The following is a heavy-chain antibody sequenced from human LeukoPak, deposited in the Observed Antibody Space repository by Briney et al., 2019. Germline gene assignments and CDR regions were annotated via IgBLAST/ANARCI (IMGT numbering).Heavy chain of an antibody. Sequence: GGSLRLSCAASGFTFSSYAMSWVRQAPGKGLEWVSAISGSGGSTYYADSVKGRFTISRDNSKNTLYLQMNSLRAEDTAVYYCAREADYDILTGYFGYFDYWGQGTLVTVSS. V-gene: IGHV3-23*01. J-gene: IGHJ4*02. CDR2: ISGSGGST. D-gene: IGHD3-9*01. CDR3: AREADYDILTGYFGYFDY. CDR1: GFTFSSYA.